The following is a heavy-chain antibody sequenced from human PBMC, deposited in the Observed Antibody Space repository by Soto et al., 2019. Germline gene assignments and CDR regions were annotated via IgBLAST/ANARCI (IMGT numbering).Heavy chain of an antibody. J-gene: IGHJ1*01. CDR2: INPSGGST. CDR1: GYTFTSYY. V-gene: IGHV1-46*01. D-gene: IGHD6-19*01. CDR3: AREGGVAVVSVEYFQH. Sequence: ASVKVSCKASGYTFTSYYMHWVRQAPGQGLEWMGIINPSGGSTSYAQKFQGRVTMTRDTSTSAVYMELSSLRSEDTAVYYCAREGGVAVVSVEYFQHWSQGTLVTVSS.